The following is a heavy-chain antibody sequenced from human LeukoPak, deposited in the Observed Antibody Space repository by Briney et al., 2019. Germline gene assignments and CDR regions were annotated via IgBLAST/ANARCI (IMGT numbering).Heavy chain of an antibody. Sequence: SETLSLTCNVSGGSISGYHWSWIRQPPGKGLEWLGYIYYSGSSNYNPSLKSRVTISADTSKNQFSLKLSSVTAADTAVYYCARDRASVAFDIWGQGTMVTVSS. CDR2: IYYSGSS. CDR3: ARDRASVAFDI. D-gene: IGHD5/OR15-5a*01. V-gene: IGHV4-59*01. CDR1: GGSISGYH. J-gene: IGHJ3*02.